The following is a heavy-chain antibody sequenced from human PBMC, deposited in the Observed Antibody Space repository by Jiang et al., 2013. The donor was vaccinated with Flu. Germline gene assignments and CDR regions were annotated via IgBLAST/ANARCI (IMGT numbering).Heavy chain of an antibody. CDR2: IIPILDIA. D-gene: IGHD3-22*01. V-gene: IGHV1-69*04. CDR1: GGTFNNYI. J-gene: IGHJ4*02. Sequence: SGAEVKKPGSSVKVSCKTSGGTFNNYIISWVRQAPGQGLEWMGRIIPILDIANYAQRFQGRVTITADKSTSTAYMELSSLTSEDTAVYYCARDPPPDIPSSGYYQENDYWGQGTLVTVSS. CDR3: ARDPPPDIPSSGYYQENDY.